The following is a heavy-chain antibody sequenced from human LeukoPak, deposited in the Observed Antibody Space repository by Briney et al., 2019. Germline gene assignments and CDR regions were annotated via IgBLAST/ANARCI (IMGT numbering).Heavy chain of an antibody. J-gene: IGHJ4*02. CDR1: GXSISSYY. D-gene: IGHD6-19*01. V-gene: IGHV4-59*01. CDR2: IHYSGST. Sequence: PSETLSLTCTVSGXSISSYYWSWIRQPPGKGLEWIGNIHYSGSTKYYPSLKSRVTILVDTSRNQLSLRMSSVTAADTAVYYCARPYRSGWSGSFDYWGQGTLVTVSS. CDR3: ARPYRSGWSGSFDY.